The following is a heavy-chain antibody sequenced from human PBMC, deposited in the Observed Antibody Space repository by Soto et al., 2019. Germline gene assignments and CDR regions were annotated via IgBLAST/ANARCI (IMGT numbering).Heavy chain of an antibody. J-gene: IGHJ6*02. D-gene: IGHD5-12*01. CDR3: ARELRVEMATITYYYGMDV. CDR2: IYYSGST. CDR1: GGSISSGDYY. V-gene: IGHV4-30-4*01. Sequence: QVQLQESGPGLVKPSQTLSLTCTVSGGSISSGDYYWSWIRQPPGKGLEWIGYIYYSGSTYYNPSLKSRVTISVDTSKNQSSLKLSSVTAADTAVYYCARELRVEMATITYYYGMDVWGQGTTVTVSS.